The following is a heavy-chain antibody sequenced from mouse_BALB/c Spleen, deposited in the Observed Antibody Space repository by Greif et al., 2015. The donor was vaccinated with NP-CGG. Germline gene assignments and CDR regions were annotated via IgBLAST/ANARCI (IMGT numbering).Heavy chain of an antibody. D-gene: IGHD2-1*01. CDR2: IDPENGNT. J-gene: IGHJ2*01. V-gene: IGHV14-1*02. CDR3: AYGNYFDY. CDR1: GFNIKDYY. Sequence: VQLKESGAELVRPGALVKLSCKASGFNIKDYYMHWVKQRPEQGLEWIGWIDPENGNTIYDPKFQSKASITADTSSNTAYLQLSSLTSEDTAVYYCAYGNYFDYWGQGTTLTVSS.